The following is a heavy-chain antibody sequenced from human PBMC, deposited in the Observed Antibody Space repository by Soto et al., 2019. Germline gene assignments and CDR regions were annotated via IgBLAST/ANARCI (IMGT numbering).Heavy chain of an antibody. J-gene: IGHJ5*02. V-gene: IGHV1-2*02. D-gene: IGHD6-19*01. CDR1: VYTFTGYY. CDR2: INHNSGGT. Sequence: PRPSVKVSCKASVYTFTGYYMHWVRQAPGQGLEWMGWINHNSGGTNYAQKFQGRVNMTRDTSISTAYMELSRLRSDDTAVYYCARRLAVAGFDPWGQGNLVTVSS. CDR3: ARRLAVAGFDP.